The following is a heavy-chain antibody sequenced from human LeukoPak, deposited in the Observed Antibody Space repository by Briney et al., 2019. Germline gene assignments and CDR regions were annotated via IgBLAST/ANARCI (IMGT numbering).Heavy chain of an antibody. D-gene: IGHD6-13*01. V-gene: IGHV1-69*13. Sequence: SVKVSCKASGGTFSSYAISWVRQAPGQGLEWMGGIIPIFGTANYAQKFQGGVTITADESTSTAYMELSSLRSEDTAVYYCARGTSRAYSSSWADYWGQGTLVTVSS. J-gene: IGHJ4*02. CDR1: GGTFSSYA. CDR2: IIPIFGTA. CDR3: ARGTSRAYSSSWADY.